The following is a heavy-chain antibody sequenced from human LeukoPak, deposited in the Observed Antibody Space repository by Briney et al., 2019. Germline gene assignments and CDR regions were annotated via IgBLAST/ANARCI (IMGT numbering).Heavy chain of an antibody. CDR1: GGTFSTYA. Sequence: SVKVSCKASGGTFSTYAISWVRQAPGHGREWLGGIVPIFGTANYAQKFQGRVMISADEPTSTAYMELSSLRSEDTAVYYCARGPYCSGGSCYSFPPDIWGQGTMVTVSS. D-gene: IGHD2-15*01. CDR2: IVPIFGTA. J-gene: IGHJ3*02. V-gene: IGHV1-69*13. CDR3: ARGPYCSGGSCYSFPPDI.